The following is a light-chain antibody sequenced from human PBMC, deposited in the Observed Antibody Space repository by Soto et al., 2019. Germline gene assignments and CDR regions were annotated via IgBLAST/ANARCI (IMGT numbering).Light chain of an antibody. CDR3: SSYAGAVV. CDR1: SSNVGNYNL. V-gene: IGLV2-23*01. CDR2: EGS. Sequence: QSVLTQPASVSGSPGQSITISCTRISSNVGNYNLVSWYQHPPGKAPKLIIYEGSERPSGVSNRFSGAQSGHTASLTISGLHAEDEADYYCSSYAGAVVFGGGTKLTVL. J-gene: IGLJ2*01.